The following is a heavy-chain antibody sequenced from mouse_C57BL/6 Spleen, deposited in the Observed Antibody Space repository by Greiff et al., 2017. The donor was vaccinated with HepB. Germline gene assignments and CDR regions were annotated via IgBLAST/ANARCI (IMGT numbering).Heavy chain of an antibody. Sequence: VQLKESGPGLAKPSQTLSLTCSVTGYSITSDYWHWIRKFPGNKLEYMGYISYSGSTYYNPSLKSRISITQDTSKNQYYLQLNSVTTEDTATYYCARDGSSRYWYFDVWGTGTTVTVSS. D-gene: IGHD1-1*01. CDR2: ISYSGST. V-gene: IGHV3-8*01. CDR3: ARDGSSRYWYFDV. J-gene: IGHJ1*03. CDR1: GYSITSDY.